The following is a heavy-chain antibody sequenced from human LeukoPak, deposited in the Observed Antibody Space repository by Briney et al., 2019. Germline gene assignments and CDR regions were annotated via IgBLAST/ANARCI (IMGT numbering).Heavy chain of an antibody. D-gene: IGHD3-10*01. CDR2: ISSSSSTI. CDR3: ARESLVTMVQRFFDY. V-gene: IGHV3-48*01. CDR1: GFTFSSYS. Sequence: HPGGSLRLACAASGFTFSSYSTNWVRQAPRKGLEWGSYISSSSSTIYYADSVKGRFTISRDNAKNSLYLQMNSLRAEDTAVYYCARESLVTMVQRFFDYGGQGTLVTVS. J-gene: IGHJ4*02.